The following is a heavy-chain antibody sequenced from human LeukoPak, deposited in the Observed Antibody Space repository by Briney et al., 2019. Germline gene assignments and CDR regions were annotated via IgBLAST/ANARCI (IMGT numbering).Heavy chain of an antibody. CDR3: AKGMVRYGSGSLLDY. V-gene: IGHV3-23*01. J-gene: IGHJ4*02. CDR2: ISRSGGST. CDR1: GFTFSSYG. Sequence: GGSLRLSCAASGFTFSSYGMSWVRQAPGKGLEWVSSISRSGGSTHYADSVKGRFTISRDNSKNMLSLQVNSLRAEDTAVYYCAKGMVRYGSGSLLDYWGQGTLVTVPS. D-gene: IGHD3-10*01.